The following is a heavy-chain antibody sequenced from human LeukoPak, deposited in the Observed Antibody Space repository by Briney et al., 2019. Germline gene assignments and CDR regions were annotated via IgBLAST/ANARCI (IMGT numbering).Heavy chain of an antibody. CDR3: AHGAMYQLDY. J-gene: IGHJ4*02. Sequence: GGSLRLSCAASGFSFRSDGMSWVRQAPGKGLEWVSGILGGAGSTYYADSVKGRFTISRDNSKNTLYLQMNSLRAEDTAVYYCAHGAMYQLDYWGQGTLVTVSS. D-gene: IGHD2-2*01. CDR2: ILGGAGST. V-gene: IGHV3-23*01. CDR1: GFSFRSDG.